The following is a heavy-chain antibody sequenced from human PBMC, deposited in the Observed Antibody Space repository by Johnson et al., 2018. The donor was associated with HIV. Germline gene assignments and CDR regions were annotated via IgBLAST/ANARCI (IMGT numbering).Heavy chain of an antibody. Sequence: QMQLVESGGGVVQPGRSLRLSCAASGFTFSSYGMHWVRQAPGKGLEWVAFIRYDGSNKYYADSVKGRFTISRDNSKNTLYLQMNSLRAEDTAVYYCANFGDDSRKDRPETHDAFDIWCQGTMVTVSS. CDR3: ANFGDDSRKDRPETHDAFDI. CDR1: GFTFSSYG. CDR2: IRYDGSNK. J-gene: IGHJ3*02. D-gene: IGHD3-22*01. V-gene: IGHV3-30*02.